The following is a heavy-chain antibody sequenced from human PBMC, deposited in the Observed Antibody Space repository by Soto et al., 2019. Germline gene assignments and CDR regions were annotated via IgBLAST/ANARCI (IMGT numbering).Heavy chain of an antibody. CDR1: GYTFTNYY. CDR2: INPNGGST. Sequence: QVQLVQSGAEVKKPGASVRVSCKASGYTFTNYYIDWVRQAPGQGLEWMGIINPNGGSTTYVQKFQGRVTMTRDTSTSTVYMELSSLRSEDTAVYYCAIAAWTTVTNRLNDVFDDWGQGTMVTVSS. V-gene: IGHV1-46*03. J-gene: IGHJ3*01. D-gene: IGHD4-4*01. CDR3: AIAAWTTVTNRLNDVFDD.